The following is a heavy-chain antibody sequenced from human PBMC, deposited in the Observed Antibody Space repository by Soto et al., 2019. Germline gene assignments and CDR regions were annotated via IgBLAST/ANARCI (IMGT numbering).Heavy chain of an antibody. CDR1: GFTFSSYG. Sequence: GGSLRLSCAASGFTFSSYGMHWVRQAPGKGLEWVAVISYDGSNKYYADSVKGRFTISRDNSKNTLYLDMISLRAEDTAVYYCAKGLSIAAAGTFDYWGQGTLVTVSS. D-gene: IGHD6-13*01. CDR3: AKGLSIAAAGTFDY. CDR2: ISYDGSNK. J-gene: IGHJ4*02. V-gene: IGHV3-30*18.